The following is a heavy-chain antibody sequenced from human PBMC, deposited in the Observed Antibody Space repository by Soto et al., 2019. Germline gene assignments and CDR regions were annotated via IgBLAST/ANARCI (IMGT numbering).Heavy chain of an antibody. J-gene: IGHJ6*02. CDR1: GYSLTSYW. D-gene: IGHD3-10*01. Sequence: GESLKISCKGSGYSLTSYWIGWVRQMPGKGLEWMGIIYPGDSDTRYSPSFQGQVTISADKSISTAYLQWSSLKASDTAMYYCARLGGFGESIAHYGMDVWGQGTTVTVSS. CDR3: ARLGGFGESIAHYGMDV. V-gene: IGHV5-51*01. CDR2: IYPGDSDT.